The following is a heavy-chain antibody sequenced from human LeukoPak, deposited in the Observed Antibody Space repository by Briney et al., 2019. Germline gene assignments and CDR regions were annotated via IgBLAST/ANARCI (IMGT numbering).Heavy chain of an antibody. D-gene: IGHD1-14*01. CDR2: IYYSGST. CDR1: GGSISSSSYY. V-gene: IGHV4-39*01. J-gene: IGHJ6*03. Sequence: PSETLSLTCTVSGGSISSSSYYWGWIRQPPGKGLEWIGSIYYSGSTYYNPSLKSRVTISVDTSKNQFSLKLSSVTAADTAVYYCARLRYNYYYYMDVWGKGTTVTVSS. CDR3: ARLRYNYYYYMDV.